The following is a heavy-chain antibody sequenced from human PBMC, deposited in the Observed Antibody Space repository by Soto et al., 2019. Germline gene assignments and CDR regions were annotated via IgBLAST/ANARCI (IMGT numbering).Heavy chain of an antibody. CDR3: ARLRYYDFWSGPYGMDV. D-gene: IGHD3-3*01. V-gene: IGHV5-51*01. CDR1: GYSFTSYW. Sequence: GESLKISCKGSGYSFTSYWIGWVRQMPGKGLEWMGIIYPGDSDTRYSPSFQGQVTISADKSISTAYLQWSSLKASDTAMYYCARLRYYDFWSGPYGMDVWGQGTTVTVSS. CDR2: IYPGDSDT. J-gene: IGHJ6*02.